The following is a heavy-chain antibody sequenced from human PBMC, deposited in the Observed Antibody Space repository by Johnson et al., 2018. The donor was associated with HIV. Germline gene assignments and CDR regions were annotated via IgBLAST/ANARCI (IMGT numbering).Heavy chain of an antibody. CDR1: GFTVSSNY. Sequence: VQLVESGGGLIQPGGSLRLSCAASGFTVSSNYMSWVRQAPGKGLEWVSVIGTAGDTYYPGSVKGRFTISRDNAKNSLYLQMNSLRAEDTAIYYCARDLGVAGGAFDIWGRGTMVTVSA. V-gene: IGHV3-53*01. D-gene: IGHD2-15*01. CDR3: ARDLGVAGGAFDI. CDR2: IGTAGDT. J-gene: IGHJ3*02.